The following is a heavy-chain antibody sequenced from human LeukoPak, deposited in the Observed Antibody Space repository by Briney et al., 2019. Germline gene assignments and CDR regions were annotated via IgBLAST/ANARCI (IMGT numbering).Heavy chain of an antibody. CDR3: ARDEVWQQLRWFDP. Sequence: GGSLRLSCAASGFIFTTSGMHWVRQAPGKGLEWVSSISSSSSYIYYADSVKGRFTISRDNAKNSLYLQMNSLRAEDTAVYYCARDEVWQQLRWFDPWGQGTLVTVSS. D-gene: IGHD6-13*01. CDR1: GFIFTTSG. CDR2: ISSSSSYI. J-gene: IGHJ5*02. V-gene: IGHV3-21*01.